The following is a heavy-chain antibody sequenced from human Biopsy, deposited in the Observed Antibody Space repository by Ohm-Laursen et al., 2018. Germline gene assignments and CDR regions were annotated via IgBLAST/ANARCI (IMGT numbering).Heavy chain of an antibody. Sequence: SVKVSCQPSTGTFDSSGVTWARQAPGHGLEWMGLIIPILRTTAYAPKFQGRVTFTADKSSSTAYLELSSLTSEDTSMLYCAREAIGYQLPCDDWGQGTLVTVSS. CDR2: IIPILRTT. J-gene: IGHJ4*02. CDR3: AREAIGYQLPCDD. D-gene: IGHD2-15*01. CDR1: TGTFDSSG. V-gene: IGHV1-69*10.